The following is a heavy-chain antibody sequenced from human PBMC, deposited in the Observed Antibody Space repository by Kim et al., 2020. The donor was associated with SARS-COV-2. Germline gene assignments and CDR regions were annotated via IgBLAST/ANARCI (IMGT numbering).Heavy chain of an antibody. Sequence: SETLSLTCAVYGGSFSGYYWSWIRQPPGKGLEWIGEINHSGSTNYNPSLKSRVTISVDTSKNQFSLKLSSVTAADTAVYYCARGSPRGYSGYDYYYYYYGMDVWGQGTTVTVSS. V-gene: IGHV4-34*01. CDR1: GGSFSGYY. J-gene: IGHJ6*02. D-gene: IGHD5-12*01. CDR2: INHSGST. CDR3: ARGSPRGYSGYDYYYYYYGMDV.